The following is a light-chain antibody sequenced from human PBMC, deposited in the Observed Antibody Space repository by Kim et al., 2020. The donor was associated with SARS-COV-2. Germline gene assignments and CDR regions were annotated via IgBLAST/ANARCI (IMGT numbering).Light chain of an antibody. CDR3: QSADISTSYVV. J-gene: IGLJ3*02. Sequence: SYELTQPPSLSVSPGQTARITCFGNALASQYCHWYQQKPGQAPVLVIYRDTERPSGIPGRFSGSTSGTTVTLTISGVQAEDEADYYCQSADISTSYVVFG. CDR1: ALASQY. V-gene: IGLV3-25*03. CDR2: RDT.